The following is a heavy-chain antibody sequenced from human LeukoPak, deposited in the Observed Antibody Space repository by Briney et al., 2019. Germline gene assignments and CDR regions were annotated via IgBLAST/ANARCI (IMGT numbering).Heavy chain of an antibody. Sequence: GGSLRLSCVASGFTFEDYAMHWVRQVPGRGLEWVSGISWNRGFIGYADSVKGRFTISRDNTKNTLYLQMNSLRADDTAMYYCAKADFDFWSGYKEGDYWGQGTLVTVSS. J-gene: IGHJ4*02. CDR2: ISWNRGFI. CDR3: AKADFDFWSGYKEGDY. D-gene: IGHD3-3*01. V-gene: IGHV3-9*01. CDR1: GFTFEDYA.